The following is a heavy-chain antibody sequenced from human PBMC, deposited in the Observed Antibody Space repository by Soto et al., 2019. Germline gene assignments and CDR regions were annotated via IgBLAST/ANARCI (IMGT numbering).Heavy chain of an antibody. D-gene: IGHD6-13*01. Sequence: GGSLRLSCAASGFTFSSYSMNWVRQAPGKGLEWVSYISSSSSTIYYADSVKGRFTISRDNAKNSLYLQMNSLRDEDTAVYYCAREWVRRYYYYYGMDVWGQGTTVTVSS. CDR3: AREWVRRYYYYYGMDV. V-gene: IGHV3-48*02. CDR1: GFTFSSYS. J-gene: IGHJ6*02. CDR2: ISSSSSTI.